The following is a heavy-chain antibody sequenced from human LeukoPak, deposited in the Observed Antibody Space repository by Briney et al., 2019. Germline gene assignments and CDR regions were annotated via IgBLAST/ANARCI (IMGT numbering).Heavy chain of an antibody. CDR3: ARGALRYCSSTSCSSDY. Sequence: PGGSLRLSCVASGFTFSSSWMSWIRQAPGKGLEWVANINQDGSGKYYVDSVKGRFTISRDNAKNSVYLQMNSLRVEDTAVYYCARGALRYCSSTSCSSDYWGQGTLVTVSS. CDR2: INQDGSGK. J-gene: IGHJ4*02. V-gene: IGHV3-7*01. CDR1: GFTFSSSW. D-gene: IGHD2-2*01.